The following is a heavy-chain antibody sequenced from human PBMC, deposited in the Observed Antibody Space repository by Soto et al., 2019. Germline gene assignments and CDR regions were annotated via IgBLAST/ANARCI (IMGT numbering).Heavy chain of an antibody. CDR2: INKDGSEK. Sequence: PGGSLRLSCEASGFTFTTCWMTWVRQAPGKGLEWVANINKDGSEKFYVDSVKGRFTISRDNAKNSLFLQMNSLRAEDTAVYYCATRPCEVNYYGVFDYWGPGALVTVCS. D-gene: IGHD3-22*01. V-gene: IGHV3-7*03. J-gene: IGHJ4*02. CDR3: ATRPCEVNYYGVFDY. CDR1: GFTFTTCW.